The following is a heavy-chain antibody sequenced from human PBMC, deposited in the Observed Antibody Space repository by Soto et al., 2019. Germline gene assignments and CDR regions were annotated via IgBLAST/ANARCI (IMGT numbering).Heavy chain of an antibody. CDR3: ARDSVTRVSSDIPGMYV. J-gene: IGHJ6*02. CDR2: IVEGGVSR. V-gene: IGHV3-23*01. CDR1: GFDFSTYA. Sequence: EVRLLESGGGLVQPGGSLRLSCVASGFDFSTYAMSWVRQAPGKGLEWVSVIVEGGVSRVYADAVKGRFTISRDNSKNTLYLKITSVRVDDTAMYYCARDSVTRVSSDIPGMYVWGQGTTVSVSS. D-gene: IGHD3-10*01.